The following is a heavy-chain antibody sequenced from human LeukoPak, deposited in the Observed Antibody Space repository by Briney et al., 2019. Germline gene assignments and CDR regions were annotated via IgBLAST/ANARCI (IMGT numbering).Heavy chain of an antibody. D-gene: IGHD3-10*01. CDR1: GFTFSSYA. V-gene: IGHV3-23*01. Sequence: GGSLRLSCAASGFTFSSYAMSWVRQAPGKGLEWVSAISGSGGSTYYADSVKGRFTISRDNSKNTLYLQMNSLRAEDTAVYYCARVTADVLLWFGEFDYWGQGTLVTVSS. J-gene: IGHJ4*02. CDR2: ISGSGGST. CDR3: ARVTADVLLWFGEFDY.